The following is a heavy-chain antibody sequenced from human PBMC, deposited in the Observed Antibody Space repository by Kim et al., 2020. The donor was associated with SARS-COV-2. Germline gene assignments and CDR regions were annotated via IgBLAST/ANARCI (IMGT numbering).Heavy chain of an antibody. CDR1: GFTFSSYA. Sequence: GGSLRLSCAASGFTFSSYAMSWVRQAPGKGLEWVSAISGSGGSTYYADSVKGRFTISRDNSKNTLYLQMNSLRAEDTAVYYCARVGDSSGWYPKGPMDVWGQGTTVTVSS. V-gene: IGHV3-23*01. J-gene: IGHJ6*02. CDR2: ISGSGGST. D-gene: IGHD6-19*01. CDR3: ARVGDSSGWYPKGPMDV.